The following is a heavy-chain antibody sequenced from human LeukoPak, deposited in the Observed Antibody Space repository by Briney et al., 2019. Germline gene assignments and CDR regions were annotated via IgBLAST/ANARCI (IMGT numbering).Heavy chain of an antibody. CDR1: GYTFTSNG. V-gene: IGHV1-18*01. CDR2: ISGYNGNT. D-gene: IGHD3-22*01. CDR3: ARDQEAYYYDSSAYSYFDY. J-gene: IGHJ4*02. Sequence: GASVKVSCKASGYTFTSNGISWVRQAPGQGLEWMGWISGYNGNTNYAQKLQGRVTMTTDTSTSTAYMELRSLRSDDTAVYYCARDQEAYYYDSSAYSYFDYWGQGTLVTVSS.